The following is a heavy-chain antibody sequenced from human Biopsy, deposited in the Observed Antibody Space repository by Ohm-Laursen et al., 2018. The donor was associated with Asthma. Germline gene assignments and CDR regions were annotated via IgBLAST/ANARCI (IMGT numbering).Heavy chain of an antibody. D-gene: IGHD2-2*01. CDR2: INSVFGTT. V-gene: IGHV1-69*13. J-gene: IGHJ4*02. Sequence: EASVKVSCKSLGGTFNTYAIGWVRQAPGQGLEWMGGINSVFGTTTYPQKFQDRVTITADDSTSTVYMELSSLRSEDTAVYYCARKAGSCISRTCYSLDFWGQGTLVIVSS. CDR3: ARKAGSCISRTCYSLDF. CDR1: GGTFNTYA.